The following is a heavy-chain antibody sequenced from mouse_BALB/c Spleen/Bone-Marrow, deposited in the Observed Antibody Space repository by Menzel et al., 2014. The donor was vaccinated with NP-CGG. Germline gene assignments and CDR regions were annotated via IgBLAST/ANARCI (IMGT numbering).Heavy chain of an antibody. J-gene: IGHJ3*01. CDR1: DYTFTSYW. D-gene: IGHD4-1*01. V-gene: IGHV1-7*01. CDR3: ARYWDAY. CDR2: IDPRTAYT. Sequence: VQLQQSGAELAKPGASVKMSCKVSDYTFTSYWIHWVKQRPGQGLEWIGYIDPRTAYTEYSQKFKDKATLTADKSSSTAYMQLSSLTSEDSAAYYCARYWDAYWGQGTLVTVSA.